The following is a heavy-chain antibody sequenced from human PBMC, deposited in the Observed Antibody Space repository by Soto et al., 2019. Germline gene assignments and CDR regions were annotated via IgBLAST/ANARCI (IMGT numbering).Heavy chain of an antibody. CDR1: GGSISSSSYY. V-gene: IGHV4-39*01. CDR2: IYYCGGT. D-gene: IGHD3-9*01. J-gene: IGHJ5*02. CDR3: ASLHPYYDILTGYYTGWFDP. Sequence: SETLSLTCTVSGGSISSSSYYWGWIRQPPGKGLEWIGSIYYCGGTYYNPSLKSRGTLSVDTSKNQFSLKLSSITAADTAVYYCASLHPYYDILTGYYTGWFDPWGQGTLVTVSS.